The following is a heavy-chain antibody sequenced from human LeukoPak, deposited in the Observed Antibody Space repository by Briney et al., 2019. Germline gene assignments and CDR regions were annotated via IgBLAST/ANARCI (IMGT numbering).Heavy chain of an antibody. CDR2: IKQDGSEK. V-gene: IGHV3-7*03. D-gene: IGHD6-19*01. J-gene: IGHJ4*02. CDR3: ATSTPRKAVAGTLPFDY. CDR1: GFTFSSYW. Sequence: GGSLRLSCAASGFTFSSYWMSWVRQAPGKGLEWVANIKQDGSEKYYVDSVKGRFTISRDNSKNTLYLQMNSLRAEDTAVYYCATSTPRKAVAGTLPFDYWGQGTLVTVSS.